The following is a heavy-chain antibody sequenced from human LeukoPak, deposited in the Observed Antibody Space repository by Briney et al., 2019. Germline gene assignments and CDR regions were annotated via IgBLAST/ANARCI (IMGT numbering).Heavy chain of an antibody. J-gene: IGHJ3*02. CDR1: GFTFTSSA. CDR2: IVVGSGNT. CDR3: ARSWWNWNDPWAFDI. D-gene: IGHD1-1*01. Sequence: TSVKVSCKASGFTFTSSAMQWVRQARGQRLEWIGWIVVGSGNTNYAQKFQERVTITRDMSTSTAYMELSSLRAEDTAVYYCARSWWNWNDPWAFDIWGQGTMVTVSS. V-gene: IGHV1-58*02.